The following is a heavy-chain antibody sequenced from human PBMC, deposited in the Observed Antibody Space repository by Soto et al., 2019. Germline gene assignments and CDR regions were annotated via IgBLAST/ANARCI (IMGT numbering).Heavy chain of an antibody. V-gene: IGHV3-23*01. CDR2: ISGSGGST. CDR1: GFTFSSYA. CDR3: ARDYGGNSYFAF. J-gene: IGHJ4*02. Sequence: GGSLRLSCAASGFTFSSYAMSWVRQAPGKGLEWVSAISGSGGSTYYADSVKGRFTISRDNSKNTLYLQMNSLRAEDTAVYYWARDYGGNSYFAFWGQGTLVTVAS. D-gene: IGHD4-17*01.